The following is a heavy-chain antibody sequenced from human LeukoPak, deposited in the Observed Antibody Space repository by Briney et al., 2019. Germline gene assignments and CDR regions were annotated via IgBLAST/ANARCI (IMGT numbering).Heavy chain of an antibody. V-gene: IGHV1-2*02. CDR3: GRDCSSTSCPRKRYNWYGP. Sequence: ASVKVSCKASGYTFIGYYMHWVRQAPGQWLEWMGWINPNSGGTNYAQKIQGRVTMTRGTSFSAAYRELSGVGSNDRAVYYCGRDCSSTSCPRKRYNWYGPRGQGTLVSDSS. CDR2: INPNSGGT. J-gene: IGHJ5*02. CDR1: GYTFIGYY. D-gene: IGHD2-2*01.